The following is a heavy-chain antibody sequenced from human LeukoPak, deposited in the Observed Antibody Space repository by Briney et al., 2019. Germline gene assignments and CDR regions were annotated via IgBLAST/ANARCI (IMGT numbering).Heavy chain of an antibody. D-gene: IGHD3-3*01. Sequence: PGRSLRLSCAASGFTFSTYGIHWVRQAPGKGLEWVTFISYDGSGIEDADSVKGRFTISRDNSKNTVYLQMNRLRAEDTAVYYLGKSRLGGILFYLRGQRTLVTVSS. V-gene: IGHV3-30*18. J-gene: IGHJ4*02. CDR3: GKSRLGGILFYL. CDR1: GFTFSTYG. CDR2: ISYDGSGI.